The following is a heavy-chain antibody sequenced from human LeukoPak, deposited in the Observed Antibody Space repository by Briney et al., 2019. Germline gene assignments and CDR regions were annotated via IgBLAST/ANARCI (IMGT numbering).Heavy chain of an antibody. D-gene: IGHD1-26*01. V-gene: IGHV1-69-2*01. Sequence: ASVIISCKVSGYTFTDYYMHWVQQAPGKGLEWMGLVDPEDGETIYAEKFQGRVTITADTSTDTAYMELSSLRSEDTAVYYCATVLGATHFDYWGQGTLVTVSS. CDR2: VDPEDGET. J-gene: IGHJ4*02. CDR3: ATVLGATHFDY. CDR1: GYTFTDYY.